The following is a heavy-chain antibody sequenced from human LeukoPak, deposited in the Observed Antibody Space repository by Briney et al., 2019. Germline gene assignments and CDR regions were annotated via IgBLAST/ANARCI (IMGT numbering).Heavy chain of an antibody. CDR3: ARGRYSGFDI. J-gene: IGHJ3*02. CDR1: GDSLFTSGVA. V-gene: IGHV6-1*01. D-gene: IGHD1-26*01. CDR2: TYYTSRWSN. Sequence: KGSQTLPLTCALSGDSLFTSGVAWNWIRQSPSRGLEWLGRTYYTSRWSNEYAVSPKSRITVNADTSKNQFSLQLNSVTPEDTALCYCARGRYSGFDIWGQGTTVTVSS.